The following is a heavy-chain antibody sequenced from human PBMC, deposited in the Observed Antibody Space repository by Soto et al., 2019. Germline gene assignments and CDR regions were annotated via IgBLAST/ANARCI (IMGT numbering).Heavy chain of an antibody. CDR2: IYHSGST. CDR3: ARDGLKSKQWLVTNAFDY. CDR1: SGSISSSNW. D-gene: IGHD6-19*01. J-gene: IGHJ4*02. V-gene: IGHV4-4*02. Sequence: SETLSLTCAVSSGSISSSNWWSWVRQPPGKGLEWIGEIYHSGSTNYNPSLKSRVTISVDKSKNQFSLKLSSVTAADTAVYYCARDGLKSKQWLVTNAFDYWGQGTLVTVSS.